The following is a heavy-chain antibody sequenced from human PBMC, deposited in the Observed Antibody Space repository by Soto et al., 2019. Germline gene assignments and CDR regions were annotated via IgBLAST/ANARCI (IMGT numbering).Heavy chain of an antibody. J-gene: IGHJ5*02. CDR1: GFTFSRHS. CDR3: VRDWGRYSSSSDCFDP. V-gene: IGHV3-30-3*01. CDR2: ISYDGSNV. Sequence: QVQVVESGGGVAQPGRSLRLSCAASGFTFSRHSMHWVRQAPGKGLEWVAVISYDGSNVNYADSVKGRFTISRDNSKNTVYLQMNSLRTEDTAVYYCVRDWGRYSSSSDCFDPWGQGTLVTVSS. D-gene: IGHD6-6*01.